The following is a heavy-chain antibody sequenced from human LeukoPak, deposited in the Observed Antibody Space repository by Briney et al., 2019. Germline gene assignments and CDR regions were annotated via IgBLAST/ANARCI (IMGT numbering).Heavy chain of an antibody. CDR2: IIPSGDST. V-gene: IGHV1-46*03. CDR3: ARDTRSDSNWFDP. J-gene: IGHJ5*02. CDR1: GYTFTSYY. Sequence: ASVKVSCKASGYTFTSYYIHWVRQAPGQGLEWMGLIIPSGDSTSYAQIFHGRVTMTRDTSTSTVYMELSSLRSEDTAVYYCARDTRSDSNWFDPWGQGTLVTVSS.